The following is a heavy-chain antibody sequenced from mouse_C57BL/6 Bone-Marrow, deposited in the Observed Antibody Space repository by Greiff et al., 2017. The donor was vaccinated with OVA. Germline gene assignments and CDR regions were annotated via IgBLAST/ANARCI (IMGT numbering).Heavy chain of an antibody. D-gene: IGHD1-1*01. V-gene: IGHV10-3*01. CDR1: GFTFNTYA. CDR2: IRSKSSNYAT. CDR3: VRDYYYGSTAWFAY. J-gene: IGHJ3*01. Sequence: EVQVVESGGGLVQPKGSLKLSCAASGFTFNTYAMHWVRQAPGKGLEWVARIRSKSSNYATYYADSVQDRFTISRDDSQSMLYLQMNNLKTEDTAMYYCVRDYYYGSTAWFAYWGQGTLVTVSA.